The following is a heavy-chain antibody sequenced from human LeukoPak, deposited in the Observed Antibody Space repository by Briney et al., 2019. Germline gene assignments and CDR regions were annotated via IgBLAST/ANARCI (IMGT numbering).Heavy chain of an antibody. CDR3: AREGNYYGSGSYWSVVDY. D-gene: IGHD3-10*01. J-gene: IGHJ4*02. Sequence: GGSLRLSCAASGFTFSDHYMDWVRQAPGKGLEWVGRTRNKANCYTTEYAASVKGRFTISRDDSKNSLYLQMNSLKTEDTAVYYCAREGNYYGSGSYWSVVDYWGQGTLVTVSS. V-gene: IGHV3-72*01. CDR2: TRNKANCYTT. CDR1: GFTFSDHY.